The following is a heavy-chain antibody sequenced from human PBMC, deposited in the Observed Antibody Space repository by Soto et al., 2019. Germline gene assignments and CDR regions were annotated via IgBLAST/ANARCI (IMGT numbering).Heavy chain of an antibody. V-gene: IGHV4-31*03. D-gene: IGHD3-10*01. CDR1: GGSISSGGYY. J-gene: IGHJ4*02. CDR3: ARDTCMVRGGGDY. CDR2: IYYSGST. Sequence: QVQLQESGPGLVKPSQTLSLTCTVSGGSISSGGYYWSWIRQHPGKGLEWIGYIYYSGSTYYNPPLKIRVTKSVDTPKNQLSLKRSSVTAADTAVYYCARDTCMVRGGGDYWGQGTLVTVSS.